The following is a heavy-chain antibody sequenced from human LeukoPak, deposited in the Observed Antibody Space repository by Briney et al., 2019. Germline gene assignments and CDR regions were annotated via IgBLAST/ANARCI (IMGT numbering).Heavy chain of an antibody. CDR1: GFTFSSYW. V-gene: IGHV3-74*01. CDR2: INSDGSST. J-gene: IGHJ4*02. D-gene: IGHD6-13*01. CDR3: AKILGAAANVPFDY. Sequence: PGGSLRLCCAASGFTFSSYWMHWVRQAAGKGLVWVSRINSDGSSTSYADFVKGRFTISRDNSNNTLYLQMNSLRAEDTAVYYCAKILGAAANVPFDYWGQGTLVTVSS.